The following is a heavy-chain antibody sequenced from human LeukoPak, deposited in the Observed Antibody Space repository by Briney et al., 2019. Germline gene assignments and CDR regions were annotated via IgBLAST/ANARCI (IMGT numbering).Heavy chain of an antibody. V-gene: IGHV1-69*13. J-gene: IGHJ3*02. Sequence: SVKASCKASGGTFSSYAISWVRQAPGQGLGWMGGIIPSFGTANYAQKFQGRVTITADESTSTDYMELSSLRSEDTAVYYCAGGSIVVVPAAMPYVFDIWGQGTMVTVSS. CDR1: GGTFSSYA. D-gene: IGHD2-2*01. CDR2: IIPSFGTA. CDR3: AGGSIVVVPAAMPYVFDI.